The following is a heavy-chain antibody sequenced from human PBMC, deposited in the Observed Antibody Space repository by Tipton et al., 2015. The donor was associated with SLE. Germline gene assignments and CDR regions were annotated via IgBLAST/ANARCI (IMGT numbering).Heavy chain of an antibody. CDR2: SYYSGST. D-gene: IGHD3-22*01. J-gene: IGHJ6*02. V-gene: IGHV4-59*11. CDR3: ARDPPWVTMNYYGMDV. CDR1: GGSISSHY. Sequence: TLSHTCTVSGGSISSHYWSWIRQPPGKGLEWIGYSYYSGSTNYNPSLKSRVTISVDTSKNQFSLKLSSVTAADTAVYYCARDPPWVTMNYYGMDVWGQGTTVTVSS.